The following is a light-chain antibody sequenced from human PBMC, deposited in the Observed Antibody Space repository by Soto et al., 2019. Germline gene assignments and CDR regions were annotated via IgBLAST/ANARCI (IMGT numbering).Light chain of an antibody. CDR3: QQRSNWPPYT. CDR2: DAS. J-gene: IGKJ2*01. Sequence: EIVLTQSPATLSLSPGERATLSCRASQSVSSFLAWYRQKPGQAPRLLIYDASNRATGIRARFRGSGSGTDFTLTISSLEPEDFAVYYCQQRSNWPPYTFGQGTKLEIK. CDR1: QSVSSF. V-gene: IGKV3-11*01.